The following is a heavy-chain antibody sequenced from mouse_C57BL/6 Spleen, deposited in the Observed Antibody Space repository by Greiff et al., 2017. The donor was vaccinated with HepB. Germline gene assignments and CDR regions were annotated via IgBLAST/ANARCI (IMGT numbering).Heavy chain of an antibody. Sequence: VQLQQPGAELVMPGASVKLSCKASGYTFTSYWMHWVKQRPGQGLEWIGEIDPSDSYTNYNQKLKGKSTLTVDKSSSTAYMQLSSLTSEDSAVYYCARSDYSNLFDYWGQGTTLTVSS. V-gene: IGHV1-69*01. CDR2: IDPSDSYT. CDR1: GYTFTSYW. J-gene: IGHJ2*01. D-gene: IGHD2-5*01. CDR3: ARSDYSNLFDY.